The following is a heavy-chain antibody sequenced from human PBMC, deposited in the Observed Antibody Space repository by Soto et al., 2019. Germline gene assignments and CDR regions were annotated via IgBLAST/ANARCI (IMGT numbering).Heavy chain of an antibody. CDR3: ARDGYSSSDRYYYYYMDV. D-gene: IGHD6-13*01. V-gene: IGHV4-59*01. J-gene: IGHJ6*03. CDR1: GGSISSYY. Sequence: SETLSLTCTVSGGSISSYYWSWIRQPPGKGLEWIGYIYYSGSTNYNPSLKSRVTISVDTSKNQFSLKLSSVTAADTAVYYCARDGYSSSDRYYYYYMDVWGKGTTVTVSS. CDR2: IYYSGST.